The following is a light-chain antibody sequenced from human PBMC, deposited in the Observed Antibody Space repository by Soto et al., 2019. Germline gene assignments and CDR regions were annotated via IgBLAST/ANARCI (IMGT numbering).Light chain of an antibody. Sequence: QSALTQPASVSGSPGQSITISCTGTSSDVGGYNYVSWYQQHPGKAPKLMIYEVSNRPSGVSNRFSGSKSGNTASLTISGLQVEDEADYYCSSYTSSSTLYVVFGGVTKLTFL. CDR3: SSYTSSSTLYVV. CDR1: SSDVGGYNY. J-gene: IGLJ2*01. CDR2: EVS. V-gene: IGLV2-14*01.